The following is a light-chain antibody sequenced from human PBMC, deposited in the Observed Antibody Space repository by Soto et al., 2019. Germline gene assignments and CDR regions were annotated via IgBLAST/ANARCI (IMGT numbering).Light chain of an antibody. CDR2: DDD. CDR1: SSNIGGNS. J-gene: IGLJ1*01. CDR3: GSWDSSVSAYV. V-gene: IGLV1-51*01. Sequence: QSVLTQPPSVPAAPGQRVTISCTGSSSNIGGNSVSWYQQLPGTAPKLLIYDDDKRPSGIPDRFSGSKSGTSATLGITGFQTGDEADYYCGSWDSSVSAYVFGTGTKVSVL.